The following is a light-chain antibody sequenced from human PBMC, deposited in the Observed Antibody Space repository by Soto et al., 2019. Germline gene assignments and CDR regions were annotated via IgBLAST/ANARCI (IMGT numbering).Light chain of an antibody. CDR3: QQYGSSPPVT. V-gene: IGKV3-20*01. CDR1: QSVSSSY. CDR2: GAS. J-gene: IGKJ1*01. Sequence: EIVLTQSPATLSLSPGERATLSCRAIQSVSSSYLAWYQQKPGQAPRLLIYGASTRATGIPARFSGSGSGTDFTLTISRLEPEDLAVYYCQQYGSSPPVTFGQGTKVDVK.